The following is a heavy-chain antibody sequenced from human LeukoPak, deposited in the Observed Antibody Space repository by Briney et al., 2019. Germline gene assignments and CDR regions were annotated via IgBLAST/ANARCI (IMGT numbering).Heavy chain of an antibody. CDR3: ARDRIRQDSSGYYVDY. D-gene: IGHD3-22*01. J-gene: IGHJ4*02. Sequence: SETLSLTCTVSGDSISSYYWSWIRQPAGKGLEWIGRIYTSGSTNYNPSLKSRVTMSVGTSKNQFSLKLSSVTAADTAVYYCARDRIRQDSSGYYVDYWGQGTLVTVSS. CDR1: GDSISSYY. V-gene: IGHV4-4*07. CDR2: IYTSGST.